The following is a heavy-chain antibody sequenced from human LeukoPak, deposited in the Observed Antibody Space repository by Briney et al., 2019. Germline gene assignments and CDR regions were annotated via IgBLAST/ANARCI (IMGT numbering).Heavy chain of an antibody. CDR1: GGSISSGGYY. CDR3: ARGSPYYYDSSGYFFDY. CDR2: IYHSGST. V-gene: IGHV4-30-2*01. Sequence: SETLSLTCTVSGGSISSGGYYWSWIRQPPGKGLEWIGYIYHSGSTYYNPSLKSRVTISVDRSKNQFSLKLSSVTAADTAVYYCARGSPYYYDSSGYFFDYWGQGTLVTVSS. D-gene: IGHD3-22*01. J-gene: IGHJ4*02.